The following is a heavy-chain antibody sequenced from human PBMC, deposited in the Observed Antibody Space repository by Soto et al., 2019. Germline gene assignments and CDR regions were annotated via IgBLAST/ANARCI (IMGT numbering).Heavy chain of an antibody. V-gene: IGHV4-59*01. CDR2: SYYTGAT. D-gene: IGHD7-27*01. Sequence: SETLSLTCTVSVGSITGYYWSWIRQSTGKGLEWIGCSYYTGATNYNPSLKSRVTISVDTSKNQFSLTLSSATAADTAVYYCARERTPRTGFDYWGQGTLVTVSS. CDR3: ARERTPRTGFDY. CDR1: VGSITGYY. J-gene: IGHJ4*02.